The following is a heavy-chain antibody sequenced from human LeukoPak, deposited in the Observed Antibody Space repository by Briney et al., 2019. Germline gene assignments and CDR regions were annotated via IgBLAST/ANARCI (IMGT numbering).Heavy chain of an antibody. CDR2: IKQDGSEN. V-gene: IGHV3-7*01. CDR1: GFTFSSYW. Sequence: GGSLRLSCVASGFTFSSYWVSWARHAPGKGLGWVANIKQDGSENYYVDSVKGRFTIPRDNAKNSLYLQMNSLRAEATAVYYCARKQNVGITFFGFNYFDYWGQGSLVTVSS. D-gene: IGHD3-3*01. CDR3: ARKQNVGITFFGFNYFDY. J-gene: IGHJ4*02.